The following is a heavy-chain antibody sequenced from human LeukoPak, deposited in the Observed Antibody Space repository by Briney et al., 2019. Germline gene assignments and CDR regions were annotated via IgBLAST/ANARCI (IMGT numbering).Heavy chain of an antibody. CDR1: GGSFSGYY. D-gene: IGHD2-2*01. Sequence: SETLSLTCAVYGGSFSGYYWSWIRQPPGKGLEWIGEINHSGSTNYNPSLKSRVTISVDTSKNQFSLKLSSVTAADTAVYYCARAPLGGSTSWDAFDIWGQGTVVTVSS. CDR3: ARAPLGGSTSWDAFDI. V-gene: IGHV4-34*01. CDR2: INHSGST. J-gene: IGHJ3*02.